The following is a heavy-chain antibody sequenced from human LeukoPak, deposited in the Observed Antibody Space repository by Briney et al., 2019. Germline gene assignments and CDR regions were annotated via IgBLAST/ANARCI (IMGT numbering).Heavy chain of an antibody. J-gene: IGHJ5*02. CDR3: ARDSHDWNYSGFDP. Sequence: TGGSLRLSCAASGFTFSSYGMHWVRQAPGKGLVWVSRINSDGSSTDYADSVKGRFTISRDNAKNSLYLQMNSLRAEDTAVYYCARDSHDWNYSGFDPWGQGTLVTVSS. V-gene: IGHV3-74*01. CDR2: INSDGSST. D-gene: IGHD1-7*01. CDR1: GFTFSSYG.